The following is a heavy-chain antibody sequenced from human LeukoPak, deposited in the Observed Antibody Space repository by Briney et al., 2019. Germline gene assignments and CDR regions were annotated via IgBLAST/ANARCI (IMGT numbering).Heavy chain of an antibody. Sequence: SSETLSLTCTVSGGSISSGDYYWSWIRQPPGKGLEWIGYIYYSGSTYYNPSLKSQVTISVDTSKNQFSLKLSSVTAADTAVYYCAREELTGTRMLDCWGQGTLVTVSS. J-gene: IGHJ4*02. D-gene: IGHD7-27*01. V-gene: IGHV4-30-4*01. CDR2: IYYSGST. CDR1: GGSISSGDYY. CDR3: AREELTGTRMLDC.